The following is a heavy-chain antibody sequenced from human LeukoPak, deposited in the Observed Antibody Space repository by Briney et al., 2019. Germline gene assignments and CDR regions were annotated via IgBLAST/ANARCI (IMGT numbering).Heavy chain of an antibody. D-gene: IGHD6-19*01. CDR1: GFTFSAYS. CDR2: ISVSGGGT. J-gene: IGHJ5*02. Sequence: GGSLRLSCVASGFTFSAYSMTWVRQAPGKGLDWVSSISVSGGGTYYADSVRGGFTISRDNSKNTLYLQMNSLRAEDTAVYYCAKDGSSGWWDWFDPWGQGTLVTVSS. V-gene: IGHV3-23*01. CDR3: AKDGSSGWWDWFDP.